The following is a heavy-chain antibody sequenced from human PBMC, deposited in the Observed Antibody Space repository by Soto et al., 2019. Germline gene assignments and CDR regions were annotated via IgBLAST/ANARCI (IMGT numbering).Heavy chain of an antibody. D-gene: IGHD3-22*01. V-gene: IGHV4-30-4*01. CDR1: GGSISSGDYY. J-gene: IGHJ4*02. Sequence: TSETLSLTCTVSGGSISSGDYYWSWIRQPPGKGLEWVGYIYYSGSTYYNPSLKSRLTISVDTSKNQFSLNLSSVAAADTAVYFCARVHSSAYYTFDYWGQGTLVTVSS. CDR2: IYYSGST. CDR3: ARVHSSAYYTFDY.